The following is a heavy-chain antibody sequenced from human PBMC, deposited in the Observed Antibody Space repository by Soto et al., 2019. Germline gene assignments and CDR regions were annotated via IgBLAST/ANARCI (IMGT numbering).Heavy chain of an antibody. J-gene: IGHJ6*03. D-gene: IGHD3-3*01. V-gene: IGHV1-46*03. Sequence: ASVKVSCKASGYTFTSYYMHWVRQAPGQGLEWMGIINPSGGSTSYAQKFQGRVTMTRDTSTSTVYMELSSLRSEDTAVYYCASQFPDYDFXSGYYVGTYYYYMDVWGKGTTVTVSS. CDR1: GYTFTSYY. CDR3: ASQFPDYDFXSGYYVGTYYYYMDV. CDR2: INPSGGST.